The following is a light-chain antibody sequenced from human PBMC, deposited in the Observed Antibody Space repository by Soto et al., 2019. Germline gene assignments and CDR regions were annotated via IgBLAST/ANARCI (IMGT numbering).Light chain of an antibody. V-gene: IGKV1-27*01. CDR1: QGIRNY. CDR2: AAS. CDR3: QEYSSFPV. Sequence: DIQMTQSPTSLSASVGDRVTITCRASQGIRNYVAWYQQKPGKAPKLLIYAASTLQSGVPSRFSGSGSGTAFTLTITSLQTEDVATYSCQEYSSFPVFGPGTKVEIK. J-gene: IGKJ3*01.